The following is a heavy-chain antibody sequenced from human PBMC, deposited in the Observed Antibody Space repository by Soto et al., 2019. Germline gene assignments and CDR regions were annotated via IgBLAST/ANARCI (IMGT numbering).Heavy chain of an antibody. D-gene: IGHD3-9*01. CDR2: ISAYNGNT. J-gene: IGHJ6*02. CDR1: GYTFTSYA. CDR3: ASSLLRYFDWLSNVGVDV. Sequence: EASVKVSCKASGYTFTSYAMHWVRQAPGQRLEWMGWISAYNGNTNYAQKLQGRVTMTTDTSTSTAYMELRSLRSDDTAVYYCASSLLRYFDWLSNVGVDVWGQGTTVTVSS. V-gene: IGHV1-18*01.